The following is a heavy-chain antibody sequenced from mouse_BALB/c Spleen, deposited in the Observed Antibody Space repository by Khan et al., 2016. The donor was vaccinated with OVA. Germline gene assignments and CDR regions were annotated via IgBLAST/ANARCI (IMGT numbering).Heavy chain of an antibody. J-gene: IGHJ3*01. Sequence: EVELVESGGDLVKPGGSLKLSCAASGFTFSSYSMSWVRQTPDKRLEWVATISSGGDYTYSPDSVKGRFTIFRDNAKNTLYLQMSRLKSEDTAMYYCASHLTGSFAYWGQGTLVTVSA. V-gene: IGHV5-6*01. CDR3: ASHLTGSFAY. CDR2: ISSGGDYT. CDR1: GFTFSSYS. D-gene: IGHD4-1*01.